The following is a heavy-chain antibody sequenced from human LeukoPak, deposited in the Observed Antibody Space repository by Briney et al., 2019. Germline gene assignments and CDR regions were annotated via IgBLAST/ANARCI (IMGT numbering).Heavy chain of an antibody. V-gene: IGHV1-69*02. CDR2: IIPILGIA. CDR3: ARPYLQYCGGDCSFGY. D-gene: IGHD2-21*02. J-gene: IGHJ4*02. CDR1: GYTFTSYT. Sequence: SVKVSCKASGYTFTSYTISWVRQAPGQGLEWMGRIIPILGIANYAQKFQGRVTITTDESTSTAYMELSSLRSEDTAVYYCARPYLQYCGGDCSFGYWGQGTLVTASS.